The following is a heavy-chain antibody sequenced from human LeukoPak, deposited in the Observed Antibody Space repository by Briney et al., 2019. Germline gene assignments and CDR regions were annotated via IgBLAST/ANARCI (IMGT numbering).Heavy chain of an antibody. CDR1: GFTFSSYS. CDR2: IRSKAYGGTT. Sequence: PGGSLRFSCAASGFTFSSYSMNWVRQAPGKGLEWVGFIRSKAYGGTTEYAASVKGRFTISRDDSKSIAYLQMNSLKTDDTGVYYCTRYYDSSGYSVWGQGTTVTVSS. V-gene: IGHV3-49*04. J-gene: IGHJ6*02. D-gene: IGHD3-22*01. CDR3: TRYYDSSGYSV.